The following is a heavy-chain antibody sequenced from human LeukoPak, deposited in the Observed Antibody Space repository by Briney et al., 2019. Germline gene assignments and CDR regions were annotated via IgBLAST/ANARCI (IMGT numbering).Heavy chain of an antibody. CDR1: GDRVSRNLAA. J-gene: IGHJ4*02. D-gene: IGHD1-14*01. CDR3: AKTFARTPYYFDF. V-gene: IGHV6-1*01. Sequence: SQPLSLNCAIPGDRVSRNLAAWNWLRQSPSTGPERPGKTYHRSKLHNDYAVSIKSRIPIKPDTSKNQISLQLNSVTPEDTAVYYCAKTFARTPYYFDFWGQGTLVTVSS. CDR2: TYHRSKLHN.